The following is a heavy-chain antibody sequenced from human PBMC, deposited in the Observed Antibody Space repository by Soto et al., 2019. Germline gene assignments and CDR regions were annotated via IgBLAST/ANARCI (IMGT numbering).Heavy chain of an antibody. J-gene: IGHJ6*02. Sequence: SVKVSCKASGYTFTDYYVHWLLQAPGPGLEWVGWINPNSGDTKYAQKFQARVTLTRDTSITTAYMELTSLDSDDTAVYYCARERITPTDTGDFYHYGVDVWGQGTTVTVSS. CDR1: GYTFTDYY. V-gene: IGHV1-2*02. CDR2: INPNSGDT. D-gene: IGHD1-20*01. CDR3: ARERITPTDTGDFYHYGVDV.